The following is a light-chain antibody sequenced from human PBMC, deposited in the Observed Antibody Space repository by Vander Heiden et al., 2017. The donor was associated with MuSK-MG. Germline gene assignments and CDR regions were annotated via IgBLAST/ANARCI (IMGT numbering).Light chain of an antibody. CDR1: QTVSSSY. CDR2: GAS. CDR3: QQDGNSPWT. J-gene: IGKJ1*01. Sequence: EIVLTQSPGTLSLSPGERATLSCRASQTVSSSYLAWYQQKPGQPPRLLIYGASSRATVTPDRFSGSGSGADFTLTISRLEPEDFAVYYCQQDGNSPWTFGQGTKVDI. V-gene: IGKV3-20*01.